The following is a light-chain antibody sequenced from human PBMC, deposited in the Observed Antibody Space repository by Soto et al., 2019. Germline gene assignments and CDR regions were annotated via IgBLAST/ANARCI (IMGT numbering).Light chain of an antibody. CDR3: QQYGSSPLT. CDR2: GAS. CDR1: QSVSSSC. V-gene: IGKV3-20*01. J-gene: IGKJ3*01. Sequence: EIVLTQSPGTLSLSPGERATLSCRASQSVSSSCLAWFQQKPGQAPRLLIYGASSRATGIPDRFSGSGSGTDFTLSISSLEPEEFAVYYCQQYGSSPLTFGPGTKV.